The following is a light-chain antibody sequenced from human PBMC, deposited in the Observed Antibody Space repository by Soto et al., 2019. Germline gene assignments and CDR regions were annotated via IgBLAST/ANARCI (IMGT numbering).Light chain of an antibody. CDR1: QTISTY. J-gene: IGKJ3*01. Sequence: DIQMTQSPSSLSASVGDRVTITCRASQTISTYLNWYQQKPGKAPKLLIYAASTFQGVVPSRFSGSGSGTDFTLTISSLQPEDFATYYCQQSYSSIFTFGPGTKVDIK. CDR3: QQSYSSIFT. V-gene: IGKV1-39*01. CDR2: AAS.